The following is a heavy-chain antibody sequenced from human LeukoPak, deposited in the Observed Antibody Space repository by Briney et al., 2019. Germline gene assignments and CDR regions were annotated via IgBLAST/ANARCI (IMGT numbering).Heavy chain of an antibody. Sequence: ASVKVSCKASGYTFTSYGISWVRQPPGQGLEWMGWISAYNGNTNYAQKLQGRVTMTTDTSTSTAYMELRSLRSDDTAVYYCARATYSSSWYVNYYYYGMDVWGQGTTVTVSS. CDR2: ISAYNGNT. CDR1: GYTFTSYG. D-gene: IGHD6-13*01. J-gene: IGHJ6*02. V-gene: IGHV1-18*01. CDR3: ARATYSSSWYVNYYYYGMDV.